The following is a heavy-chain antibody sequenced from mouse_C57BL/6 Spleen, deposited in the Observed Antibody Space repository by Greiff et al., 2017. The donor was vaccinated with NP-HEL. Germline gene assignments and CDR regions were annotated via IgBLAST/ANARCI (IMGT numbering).Heavy chain of an antibody. Sequence: VQLQQSGPVLVKPGASVKMSCKASGYTFTDYYMNWVKQSHGKSLEWIGVINPYNGGTSYNQKFKGKATLTVDKSSSTAYMELNSLTSEDSAVYYCARGGLTTVVAHYYAMDYWGQGTSVTVSS. J-gene: IGHJ4*01. D-gene: IGHD1-1*01. V-gene: IGHV1-19*01. CDR2: INPYNGGT. CDR3: ARGGLTTVVAHYYAMDY. CDR1: GYTFTDYY.